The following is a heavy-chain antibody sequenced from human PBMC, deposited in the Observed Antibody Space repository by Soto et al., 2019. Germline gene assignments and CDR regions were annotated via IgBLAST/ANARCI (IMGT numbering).Heavy chain of an antibody. Sequence: QVQLVQSGAEVRKPGSSVQVSCKASGGTFYTYTFSWVRQAPGQGLEWMGSITPIYPTTNYAEKFQVRLTVTADGSTNTAYMELNSLTSEDTAVYYCARIPRYSLPTSDDLDSWGQGTLVTVSS. J-gene: IGHJ4*02. CDR1: GGTFYTYT. CDR3: ARIPRYSLPTSDDLDS. D-gene: IGHD5-18*01. CDR2: ITPIYPTT. V-gene: IGHV1-69*15.